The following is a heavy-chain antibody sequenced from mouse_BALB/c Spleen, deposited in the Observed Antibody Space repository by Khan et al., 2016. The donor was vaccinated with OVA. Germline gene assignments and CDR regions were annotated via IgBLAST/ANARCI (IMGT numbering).Heavy chain of an antibody. J-gene: IGHJ3*01. CDR2: IISDGDYT. CDR3: ASHLAGSFDY. Sequence: EVELVESGGDLVKPGGSLKLSCAASGYTFSSYSMSWFRQTPDKRLEWVATIISDGDYTYYPDNVKGRFTISRDNAKNTLYLQMSSLKSEDTAMYYCASHLAGSFDYWGQGTLVTVSA. D-gene: IGHD1-1*01. V-gene: IGHV5-6*01. CDR1: GYTFSSYS.